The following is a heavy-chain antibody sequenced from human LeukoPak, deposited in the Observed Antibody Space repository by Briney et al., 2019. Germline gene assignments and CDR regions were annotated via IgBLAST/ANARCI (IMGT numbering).Heavy chain of an antibody. CDR2: INGYNGNT. Sequence: ASVKVSCKASGYTFTSYGISWVRQAPGQGLERMGWINGYNGNTNYAQKLQGRVTMTTDTSTSTAYMELRSLRSDDTAVYYCARDELILWFGEFVSIRFDPWGQGTLATVSS. J-gene: IGHJ5*02. CDR3: ARDELILWFGEFVSIRFDP. D-gene: IGHD3-10*01. V-gene: IGHV1-18*01. CDR1: GYTFTSYG.